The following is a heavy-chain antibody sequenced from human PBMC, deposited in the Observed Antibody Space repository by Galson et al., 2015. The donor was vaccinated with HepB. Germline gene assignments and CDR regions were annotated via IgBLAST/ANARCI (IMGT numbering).Heavy chain of an antibody. CDR3: AITLDSGWYPTAFDY. Sequence: SVKVSCKASGYTFTSYGISWVRQAPGQGLEWMGWISAYNGNTNYAQKLQGRVTMTTDTSTSTAYMELRSLRSDDTAVYYCAITLDSGWYPTAFDYWGQGTLVTVSS. J-gene: IGHJ4*02. D-gene: IGHD6-19*01. CDR2: ISAYNGNT. V-gene: IGHV1-18*04. CDR1: GYTFTSYG.